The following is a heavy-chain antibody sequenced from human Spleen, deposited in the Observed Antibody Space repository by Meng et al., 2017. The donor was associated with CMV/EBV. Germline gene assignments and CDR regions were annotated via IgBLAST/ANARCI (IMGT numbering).Heavy chain of an antibody. CDR2: ISGSGGST. D-gene: IGHD2-2*02. J-gene: IGHJ2*01. V-gene: IGHV3-23*01. CDR1: GFTFSSYA. Sequence: GGSLRLSCAASGFTFSSYAMSWVRQAPGKGLEWVSAISGSGGSTYYADSVKGRFTISRDNSKNTLYLQMNSLRAEDTAVYYCARIGCSSTSCYTSIYDWYFDLWGRGTLVTVSS. CDR3: ARIGCSSTSCYTSIYDWYFDL.